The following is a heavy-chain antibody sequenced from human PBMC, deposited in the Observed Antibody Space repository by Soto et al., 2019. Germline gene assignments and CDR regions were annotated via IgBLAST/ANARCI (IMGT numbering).Heavy chain of an antibody. CDR3: AQALVFTGGDGFDI. Sequence: QVRLQEWGPGLVKPSQTLSLKCSVSGGSITTGGRYWSWIRQLPGQGLEWIGDIYYSGHTYYNASLKSRVTISVEAAKNQFSLKMSSVTAADTAVYYCAQALVFTGGDGFDIWGQGRLVTVSS. V-gene: IGHV4-31*02. J-gene: IGHJ3*02. D-gene: IGHD1-1*01. CDR1: GGSITTGGRY. CDR2: IYYSGHT.